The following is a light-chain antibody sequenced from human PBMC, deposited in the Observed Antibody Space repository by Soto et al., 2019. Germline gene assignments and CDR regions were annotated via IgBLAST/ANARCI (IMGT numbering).Light chain of an antibody. CDR2: DVS. CDR1: SSDVGSYKD. Sequence: QSVLTQPRSVSGSPGQSVTISCTGTSSDVGSYKDVSWYQHHPGKVPKLMIYDVSERPSGVPDRFSGSKSGNTASLTISGLQAEDEADYYCSSYTSSSTLYVFGTGTKVTVL. V-gene: IGLV2-11*01. J-gene: IGLJ1*01. CDR3: SSYTSSSTLYV.